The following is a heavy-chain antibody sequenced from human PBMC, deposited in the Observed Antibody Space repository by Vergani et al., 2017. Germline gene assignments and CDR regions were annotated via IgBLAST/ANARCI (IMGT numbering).Heavy chain of an antibody. CDR3: ARGLGSSWSTARGNWFDP. V-gene: IGHV4-34*01. Sequence: QVQLQQWGAGLLKPSETLSLTCAVYGGSFSDYYWSWIRQPPGKGLEWIGEINHSGSTNYNPSLKSRVTISVDTSKNQFSLKLSSVTAADTAVYYCARGLGSSWSTARGNWFDPWGQGTLVTVSS. J-gene: IGHJ5*02. D-gene: IGHD6-13*01. CDR1: GGSFSDYY. CDR2: INHSGST.